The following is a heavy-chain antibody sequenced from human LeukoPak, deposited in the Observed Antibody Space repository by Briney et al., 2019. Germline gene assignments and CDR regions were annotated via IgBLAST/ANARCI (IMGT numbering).Heavy chain of an antibody. CDR3: AREMLTGTTRFDAFDI. CDR2: IRQDGNEK. D-gene: IGHD1-20*01. Sequence: GGSLRLSCAASGFTFSSYAMSWVRQAPGKGLEWVANIRQDGNEKYYVDSLKGRFTISRDNAKNSVYLQMSSLRAEDTAVYYCAREMLTGTTRFDAFDIWGQGTMVTVSS. CDR1: GFTFSSYA. J-gene: IGHJ3*02. V-gene: IGHV3-7*01.